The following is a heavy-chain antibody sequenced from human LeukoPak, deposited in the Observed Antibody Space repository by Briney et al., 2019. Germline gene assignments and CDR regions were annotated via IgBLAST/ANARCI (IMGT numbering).Heavy chain of an antibody. CDR1: GFTFSNAW. CDR3: TRDKLELRQFDY. CDR2: IKSKPDGGAI. J-gene: IGHJ4*02. V-gene: IGHV3-15*01. Sequence: GESLRLSCAASGFTFSNAWMSWVRQAPGKGLEWVGRIKSKPDGGAIDYAAPVEGRFIISRDDSKDMLYLQMNSLKTEDTGVYYCTRDKLELRQFDYWGQGTLVTVSS. D-gene: IGHD1-26*01.